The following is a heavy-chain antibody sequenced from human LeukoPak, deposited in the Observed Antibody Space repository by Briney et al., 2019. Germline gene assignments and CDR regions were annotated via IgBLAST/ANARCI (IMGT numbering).Heavy chain of an antibody. Sequence: GGSLRLSCEASGLAFSSYAMSWVRQAPGKGLEWVSSISASGGTTYYADSVKGRFIISRDNSKNTMYVEMNSLRAEDTAVYYCANHYDFWSGKTYYMDVWGKGATVTVS. CDR1: GLAFSSYA. D-gene: IGHD3-3*01. CDR3: ANHYDFWSGKTYYMDV. J-gene: IGHJ6*03. V-gene: IGHV3-23*01. CDR2: ISASGGTT.